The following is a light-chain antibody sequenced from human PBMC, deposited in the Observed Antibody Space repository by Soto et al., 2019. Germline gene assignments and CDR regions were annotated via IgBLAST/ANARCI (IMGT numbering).Light chain of an antibody. CDR1: QGVSAY. CDR2: AAS. CDR3: LQLYNFSWT. J-gene: IGKJ1*01. V-gene: IGKV1-39*01. Sequence: DIQMTQSPSSLSASVGDRVTITCRASQGVSAYLLWYQQRQGTAPKLLLYAASNLLSGVPSRFSGSGSGTNFTLTISRLQPEDFATYYCLQLYNFSWTFGQGTKVEIK.